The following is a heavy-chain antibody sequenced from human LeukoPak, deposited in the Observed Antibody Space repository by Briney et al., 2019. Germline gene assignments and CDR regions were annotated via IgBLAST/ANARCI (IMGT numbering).Heavy chain of an antibody. CDR2: IVVGSGNT. D-gene: IGHD6-19*01. Sequence: ASVKVSCKASGFTFTSPAMQWVRQARGQRLEWIGWIVVGSGNTNYAQKFQERVTITRDMSTSTAYMELSSLRSEDTAVYYCAADLAAVAGTGEFDYWGQGTLVTVSS. CDR3: AADLAAVAGTGEFDY. V-gene: IGHV1-58*02. CDR1: GFTFTSPA. J-gene: IGHJ4*02.